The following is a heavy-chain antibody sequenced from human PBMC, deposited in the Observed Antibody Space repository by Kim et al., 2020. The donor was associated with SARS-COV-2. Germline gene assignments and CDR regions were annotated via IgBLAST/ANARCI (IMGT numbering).Heavy chain of an antibody. J-gene: IGHJ4*02. D-gene: IGHD3-22*01. CDR2: INHSGST. CDR1: GGSFSGYY. V-gene: IGHV4-34*01. Sequence: SETLSLTCAVYGGSFSGYYWSWIRQPPGKGLEWIGEINHSGSTNYNPSLKSRVTISVDTSKNQFSLKLSSVTAADTAVYYCARGRRITMIAYDYWGQGTLVTVSS. CDR3: ARGRRITMIAYDY.